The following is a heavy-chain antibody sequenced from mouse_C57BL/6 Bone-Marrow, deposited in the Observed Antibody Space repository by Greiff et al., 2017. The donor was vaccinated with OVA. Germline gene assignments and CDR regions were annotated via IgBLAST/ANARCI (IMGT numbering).Heavy chain of an antibody. CDR1: GYTFTSYG. CDR3: ASPYPWFAY. Sequence: VQRVESGAELARPGASVKLSCKASGYTFTSYGISWVKQRTGQGLEWIGEIYPRSGNTYYNEKFKGKATLTADKSSSTAYMELRSLTSEDSAVYFCASPYPWFAYWGQGTLVTVSA. CDR2: IYPRSGNT. V-gene: IGHV1-81*01. J-gene: IGHJ3*01.